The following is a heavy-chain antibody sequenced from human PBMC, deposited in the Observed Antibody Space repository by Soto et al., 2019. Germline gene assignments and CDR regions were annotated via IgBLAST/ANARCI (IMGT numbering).Heavy chain of an antibody. CDR3: ARGGIVVVPAAKNLYGMDV. Sequence: PSETLSLTCAVYGVSFSGYYWSWIRQPPGKGLEWIWEINHSGSTNYNPSLKSRVTISVDTSKNQFSLKLSSVTAADTAVYYCARGGIVVVPAAKNLYGMDVWGQGTTVTVSS. V-gene: IGHV4-34*01. CDR1: GVSFSGYY. J-gene: IGHJ6*02. CDR2: INHSGST. D-gene: IGHD2-2*01.